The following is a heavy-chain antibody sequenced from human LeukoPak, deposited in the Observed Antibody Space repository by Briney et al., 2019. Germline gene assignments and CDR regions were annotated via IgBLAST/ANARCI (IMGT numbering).Heavy chain of an antibody. CDR3: ARRQAQWLGCFDY. CDR2: IYYSGST. J-gene: IGHJ4*02. V-gene: IGHV4-39*01. D-gene: IGHD6-19*01. CDR1: GGSISSSSYY. Sequence: SETLSLTCTVSGGSISSSSYYWGWIRQPPGKGLEWIGSIYYSGSTYYNPSLKSRVTISVDTSKSQFSLKLSSVTAADTAVYYCARRQAQWLGCFDYWGQGTLVTVSS.